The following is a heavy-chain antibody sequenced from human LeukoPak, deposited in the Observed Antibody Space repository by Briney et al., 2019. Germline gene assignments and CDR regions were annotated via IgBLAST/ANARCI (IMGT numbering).Heavy chain of an antibody. CDR3: VRAEYFASESFPAHY. J-gene: IGHJ4*02. Sequence: GESLKTSCKGSGYIFTNYRIGWVRQMPGKDLEWMGMIYPGDSDTRYSPSFQGQVTMSVDKPITTAYLQWSSLKASDTAMYFCVRAEYFASESFPAHYWGQGTLVTVSS. CDR2: IYPGDSDT. V-gene: IGHV5-51*01. CDR1: GYIFTNYR. D-gene: IGHD3-10*01.